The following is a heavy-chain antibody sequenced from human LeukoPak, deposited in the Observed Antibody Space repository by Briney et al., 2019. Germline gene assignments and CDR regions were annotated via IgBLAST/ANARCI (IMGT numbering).Heavy chain of an antibody. Sequence: SETLSLTCAVSGGSISSSNWWSWVRRPPGEGLEWIGEIYHSGSTNYNPSLKSRVTISVDKSKNQFSLKLSSVTAADTAVYYCARDRDTIFSWFDPWGQGTLVTVSS. D-gene: IGHD3-3*01. CDR1: GGSISSSNW. CDR2: IYHSGST. V-gene: IGHV4-4*02. CDR3: ARDRDTIFSWFDP. J-gene: IGHJ5*02.